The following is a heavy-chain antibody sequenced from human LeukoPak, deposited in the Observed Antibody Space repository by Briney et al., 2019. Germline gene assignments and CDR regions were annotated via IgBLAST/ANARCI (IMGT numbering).Heavy chain of an antibody. V-gene: IGHV3-21*01. D-gene: IGHD6-19*01. Sequence: GGSLRLSCAASGFIFSSYGVHWVRQAPGKGLEWVSSISSSSSYIYYADSVKGRFTISRDNAKNSLYLQMNSLRAEDTAVYYCKAVAEGGYWGQGTLVTVSS. CDR2: ISSSSSYI. J-gene: IGHJ4*02. CDR3: KAVAEGGY. CDR1: GFIFSSYG.